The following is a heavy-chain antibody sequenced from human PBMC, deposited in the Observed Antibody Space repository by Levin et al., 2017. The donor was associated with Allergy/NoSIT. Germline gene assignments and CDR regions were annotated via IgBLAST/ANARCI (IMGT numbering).Heavy chain of an antibody. CDR2: IYSSGSA. J-gene: IGHJ4*02. Sequence: SQTFSLTCKVSGGSISSGSYYWSWIRQPAAKGLEWIGRIYSSGSANYNPSLKSRVTISVDTSKNQFSLKLSSVTAADTDVYYCARAEVGSEHWGQGTLVTVSS. V-gene: IGHV4-61*02. D-gene: IGHD3-10*01. CDR3: ARAEVGSEH. CDR1: GGSISSGSYY.